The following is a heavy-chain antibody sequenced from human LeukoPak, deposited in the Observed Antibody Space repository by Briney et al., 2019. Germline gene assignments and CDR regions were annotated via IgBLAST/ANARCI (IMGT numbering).Heavy chain of an antibody. CDR1: GGTFSSYA. CDR2: IIPIFGTA. V-gene: IGHV1-69*13. J-gene: IGHJ4*02. D-gene: IGHD3-22*01. Sequence: GASVKVSCKASGGTFSSYAISWVRQAPGQGLEWMGGIIPIFGTANYAQKFQGRVTITADESTSTAYMELSSLRSEDTAVYYCAKLDYDSSGRRGYWGQGTLVAVSS. CDR3: AKLDYDSSGRRGY.